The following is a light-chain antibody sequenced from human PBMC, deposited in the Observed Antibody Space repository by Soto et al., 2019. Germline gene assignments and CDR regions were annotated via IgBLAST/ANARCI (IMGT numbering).Light chain of an antibody. CDR1: QSISNY. CDR2: GAS. J-gene: IGKJ5*01. CDR3: QQTYTTPEIT. V-gene: IGKV1-39*01. Sequence: EIQITQSPSSLSASVGDSVTIACRASQSISNYLNWYQQRPGKAXKLLMYGASYLKSGVPTRFSGSGCGTDYSLTISSLQPEDFANYYGQQTYTTPEITFGQGTRLEI.